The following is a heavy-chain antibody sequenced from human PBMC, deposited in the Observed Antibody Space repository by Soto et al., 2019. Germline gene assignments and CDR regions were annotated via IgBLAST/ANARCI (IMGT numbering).Heavy chain of an antibody. D-gene: IGHD6-19*01. Sequence: ASVKVSCKASGYTFTSSAIHWVRQAPGQGLEWMGWINAGNGNIKHSQKFQHRVTITRDTSASTAYMELSSLRLEDTAVYYCARHGAVAGDSKFDYWGQGTLVTVSS. CDR3: ARHGAVAGDSKFDY. CDR1: GYTFTSSA. CDR2: INAGNGNI. V-gene: IGHV1-3*01. J-gene: IGHJ4*02.